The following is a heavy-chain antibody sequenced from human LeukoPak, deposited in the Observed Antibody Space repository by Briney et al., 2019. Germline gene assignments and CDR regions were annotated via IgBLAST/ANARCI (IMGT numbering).Heavy chain of an antibody. CDR2: IYYSGST. CDR3: ARGYSYGYIDY. CDR1: GGSISSSSYY. J-gene: IGHJ4*02. D-gene: IGHD5-18*01. Sequence: SEALSLTCTVSGGSISSSSYYWGWIRQPPGKGLEWIGSIYYSGSTYYNPSLKSRVTISVDTSKNQFSLKLSSVTAADTAVYYCARGYSYGYIDYWGQGTLVTVSS. V-gene: IGHV4-39*07.